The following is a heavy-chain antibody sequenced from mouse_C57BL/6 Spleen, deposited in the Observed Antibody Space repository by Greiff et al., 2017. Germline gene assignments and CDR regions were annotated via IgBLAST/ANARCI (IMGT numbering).Heavy chain of an antibody. CDR3: ARAPSTVVAPLAMDY. D-gene: IGHD1-1*01. V-gene: IGHV14-2*01. CDR2: IDPEDGET. J-gene: IGHJ4*01. Sequence: EVKLQESGAELVKPGASVKLSCTASGFNIKDYYMHWVKQRTEQGLEWIGRIDPEDGETKYAPKFQGKATITADTSSNTAYLQLSSLTSEDTAVYYCARAPSTVVAPLAMDYWGQGTSVTVSS. CDR1: GFNIKDYY.